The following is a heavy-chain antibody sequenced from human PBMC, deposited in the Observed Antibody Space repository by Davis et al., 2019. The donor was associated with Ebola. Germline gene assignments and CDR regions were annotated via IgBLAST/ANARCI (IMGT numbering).Heavy chain of an antibody. J-gene: IGHJ4*02. V-gene: IGHV4-59*01. D-gene: IGHD1-26*01. CDR1: GDSIRSSY. CDR3: ARGFSGGYYNFDS. Sequence: SETLSLTCTVPGDSIRSSYWTWIRQSPRKGLEWIGHVFHTGSTSYNPLLQGRITISLDTSKNQFSLKLNSVTTADTAVYYCARGFSGGYYNFDSWGRGALVTVSS. CDR2: VFHTGST.